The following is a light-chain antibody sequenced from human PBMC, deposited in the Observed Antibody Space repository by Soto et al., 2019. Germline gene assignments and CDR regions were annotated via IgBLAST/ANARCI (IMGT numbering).Light chain of an antibody. Sequence: EIVLTQSPATLSLSPGDRATLSCRASQSIGSYLSWYQEKPGQAPGLLINDASIRATGIPARFSGSCSGTDITLTLTGLEPEAAAVYYCQQRGNWPPTWTFGQGTKVDIK. V-gene: IGKV3-11*01. CDR3: QQRGNWPPTWT. CDR2: DAS. J-gene: IGKJ1*01. CDR1: QSIGSY.